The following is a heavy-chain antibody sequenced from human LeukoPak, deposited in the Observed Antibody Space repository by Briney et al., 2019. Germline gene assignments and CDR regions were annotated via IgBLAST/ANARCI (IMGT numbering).Heavy chain of an antibody. CDR3: AGYHVYGVTTPPLGY. J-gene: IGHJ4*02. CDR2: IYHSGST. V-gene: IGHV4-38-2*02. Sequence: SETLSLTCTVSGYSISSGYDWGWIRQPPGKGLEWIGSIYHSGSTYHNPSLKSRVTISVDTSKNQFSLKLSSVTAADTAVYYCAGYHVYGVTTPPLGYWGQGTLVTVSS. D-gene: IGHD4-17*01. CDR1: GYSISSGYD.